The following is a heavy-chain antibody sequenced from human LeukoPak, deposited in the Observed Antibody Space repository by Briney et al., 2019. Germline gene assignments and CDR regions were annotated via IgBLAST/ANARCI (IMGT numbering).Heavy chain of an antibody. V-gene: IGHV3-23*01. J-gene: IGHJ6*02. CDR3: AKAGDGSGPWYYYGMDV. CDR1: GFTFSSYA. Sequence: GGSLRLSCAASGFTFSSYAMSGDRQAPGKGLEWVSAICGSGGSTYYADSGKGRFTIARDTSKNTLYLPMDSLRAEETAVYYCAKAGDGSGPWYYYGMDVWGQGTTVTVSS. D-gene: IGHD3-10*01. CDR2: ICGSGGST.